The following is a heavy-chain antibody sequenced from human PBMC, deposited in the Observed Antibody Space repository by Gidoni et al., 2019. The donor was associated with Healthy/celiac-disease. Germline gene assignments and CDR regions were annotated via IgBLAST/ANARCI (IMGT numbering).Heavy chain of an antibody. J-gene: IGHJ4*02. CDR3: AKTVSHWNDPTD. D-gene: IGHD1-1*01. V-gene: IGHV3-30*02. Sequence: DGSNKYYADSVKGRFTISRDNSKNTLYLQMNSLRAEDTAVYYCAKTVSHWNDPTDWGQGTLVTVSS. CDR2: DGSNK.